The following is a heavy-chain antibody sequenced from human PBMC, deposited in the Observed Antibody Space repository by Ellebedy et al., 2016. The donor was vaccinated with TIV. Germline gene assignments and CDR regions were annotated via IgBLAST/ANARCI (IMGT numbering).Heavy chain of an antibody. V-gene: IGHV3-30-3*01. D-gene: IGHD6-13*01. CDR1: GFTLSTYA. CDR3: ARDSGWSGQQLVFDS. J-gene: IGHJ4*02. Sequence: GGSLRLSCAASGFTLSTYAMHWVRQAPGKGLEWVALISYDGSNKYYADSVKGRFTISRDNAKSSLYLQMNSLRPEDTALYYCARDSGWSGQQLVFDSWGQGTLITVSS. CDR2: ISYDGSNK.